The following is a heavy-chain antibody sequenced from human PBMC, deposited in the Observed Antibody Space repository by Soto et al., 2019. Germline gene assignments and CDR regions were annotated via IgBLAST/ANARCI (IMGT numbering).Heavy chain of an antibody. J-gene: IGHJ3*02. D-gene: IGHD6-19*01. CDR2: ISWNSGSI. Sequence: DVQLVESGGGLVQPGRSLRLSCAASGFTFDDYAMHWVRQAPGKGLEWVSGISWNSGSIGYADSVKGRFTISRDNAKNSLYLQMNSLRAEDTALYYCAKGVAGTTGAFDIWGQGTMVTVSS. CDR3: AKGVAGTTGAFDI. V-gene: IGHV3-9*01. CDR1: GFTFDDYA.